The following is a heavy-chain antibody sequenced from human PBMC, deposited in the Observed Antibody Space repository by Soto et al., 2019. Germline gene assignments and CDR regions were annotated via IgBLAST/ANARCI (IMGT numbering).Heavy chain of an antibody. CDR3: ARARYSGYDYFSGAGWFDP. CDR1: GFTSSSDS. D-gene: IGHD5-12*01. Sequence: GGSLRLSCAASGFTSSSDSMNWVRQAPGKGLEWVSSISSSSSYIYYADSVKGRFTIPRDNAKNSLYLQMNSLRAEDTAVYYCARARYSGYDYFSGAGWFDPWGQGTLVTVSS. V-gene: IGHV3-21*01. CDR2: ISSSSSYI. J-gene: IGHJ5*02.